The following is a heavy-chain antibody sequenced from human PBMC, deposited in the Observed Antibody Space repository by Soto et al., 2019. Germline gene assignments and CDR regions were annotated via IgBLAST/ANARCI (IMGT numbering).Heavy chain of an antibody. CDR3: AKTYRREQQPLQYNWFDP. D-gene: IGHD6-13*01. J-gene: IGHJ5*02. CDR2: MSDSGGST. Sequence: PWGSLRLSCVVSGFTFSNYAMSWVRQAPGKGLEWVSSMSDSGGSTYYADSVKGRFTISRDNFKNTLYLQMNSLRADDTALYLCAKTYRREQQPLQYNWFDPWGQGTLVTVSS. CDR1: GFTFSNYA. V-gene: IGHV3-23*01.